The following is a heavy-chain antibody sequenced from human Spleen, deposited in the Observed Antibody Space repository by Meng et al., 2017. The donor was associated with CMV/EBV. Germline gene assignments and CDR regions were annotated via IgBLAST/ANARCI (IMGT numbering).Heavy chain of an antibody. V-gene: IGHV1-2*02. CDR2: INPNSGGT. Sequence: VPVVDVWAEDKKPGASGMVSCKASGYTFTGYYMHWVRQAPGQGLELMGWINPNSGGTNYAQKFQGRVTTTRDTSISTAYMELSRLRSDDTAVYYCARGGAFHIVVVTAIRWFDPWGQGTLVTVSS. CDR3: ARGGAFHIVVVTAIRWFDP. D-gene: IGHD2-21*02. J-gene: IGHJ5*02. CDR1: GYTFTGYY.